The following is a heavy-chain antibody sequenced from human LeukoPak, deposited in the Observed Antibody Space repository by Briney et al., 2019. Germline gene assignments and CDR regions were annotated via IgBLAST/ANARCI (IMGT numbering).Heavy chain of an antibody. J-gene: IGHJ5*02. CDR2: INHSGST. V-gene: IGHV4-34*01. D-gene: IGHD3-22*01. CDR3: AGRYYDSSGYQNDNWFDP. CDR1: GGSFSGYY. Sequence: PSETLSLTCAVYGGSFSGYYWSWIRQPPGKGLEWIGEINHSGSTNYNPSLKSRVTISVDTSKNQFSLKLSSVTAADTAVYYCAGRYYDSSGYQNDNWFDPWGQGTLVTVSS.